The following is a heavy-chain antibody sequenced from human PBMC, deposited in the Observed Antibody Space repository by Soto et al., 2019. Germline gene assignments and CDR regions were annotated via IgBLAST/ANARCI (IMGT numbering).Heavy chain of an antibody. J-gene: IGHJ4*02. Sequence: QVQLVESGGGVVQPGRSLRLSCAVSGFTVSTYGMHWVRQAPGKGLEWVAVISRDGGTKYYVDSVKGRFTISRDNSRNTLFLDMNSLRSDDMAVYYCTGEVASGYWGQGTLVTVSS. CDR3: TGEVASGY. CDR1: GFTVSTYG. D-gene: IGHD2-8*02. CDR2: ISRDGGTK. V-gene: IGHV3-30*03.